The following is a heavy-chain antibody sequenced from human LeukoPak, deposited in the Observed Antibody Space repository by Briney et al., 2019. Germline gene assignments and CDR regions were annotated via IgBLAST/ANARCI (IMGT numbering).Heavy chain of an antibody. CDR3: ARLVGAERYLADY. CDR2: ISYDGSNK. Sequence: GGSLRLSCAASGFTFSSYAMHWVRQAPGKGLEWVAVISYDGSNKYYADSVKGRFTISRDNSKNTLYLQMNSLRAEDTAVYYCARLVGAERYLADYWGQGTLVNVSS. J-gene: IGHJ4*02. D-gene: IGHD1-26*01. CDR1: GFTFSSYA. V-gene: IGHV3-30-3*01.